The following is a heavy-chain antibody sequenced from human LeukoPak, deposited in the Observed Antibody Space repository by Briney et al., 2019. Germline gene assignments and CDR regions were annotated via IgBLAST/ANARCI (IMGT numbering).Heavy chain of an antibody. J-gene: IGHJ3*02. CDR2: IWYDGSIK. Sequence: GGSLRLSCAASGFTFSPYGMHWLRQAPGKGLEWVAVIWYDGSIKYYADSVKGRFTISRDNSKNTLYLQMNSLRAEDTAVYYCARAVGPFDIWGQGTIVIVSS. CDR3: ARAVGPFDI. V-gene: IGHV3-33*01. CDR1: GFTFSPYG. D-gene: IGHD3-16*01.